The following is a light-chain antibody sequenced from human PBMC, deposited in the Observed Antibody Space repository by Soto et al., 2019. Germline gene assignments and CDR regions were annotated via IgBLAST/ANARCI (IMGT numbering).Light chain of an antibody. CDR1: SSDVGNSNR. V-gene: IGLV2-23*01. CDR2: EGI. J-gene: IGLJ3*02. Sequence: QSALTQPASVSGSPGQSSTISCTGTSSDVGNSNRVSWYQHHPGTDPKVMIYEGIKRPSGVSIRFSGSKSGNTASLTISGLQAEDEADYYCSSYAGSGTWVFGGGTKLTVL. CDR3: SSYAGSGTWV.